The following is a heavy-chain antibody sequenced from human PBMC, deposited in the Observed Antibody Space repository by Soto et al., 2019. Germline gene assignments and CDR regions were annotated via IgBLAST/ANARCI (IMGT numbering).Heavy chain of an antibody. CDR1: GFTFSSYW. V-gene: IGHV3-74*01. J-gene: IGHJ4*02. CDR2: INGDGTTT. Sequence: EVQLVESGGGLVQPGGSLRLSCAASGFTFSSYWMHWVRQAPGKGLVWVSRINGDGTTTGYADFVKGRFSISRDSAKNTLYLQMNSLRAEDTAVYYCARESEDLTSNFDYWGQGTLVTVSS. CDR3: ARESEDLTSNFDY.